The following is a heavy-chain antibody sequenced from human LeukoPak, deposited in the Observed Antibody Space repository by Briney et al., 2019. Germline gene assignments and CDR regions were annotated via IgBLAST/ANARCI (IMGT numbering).Heavy chain of an antibody. J-gene: IGHJ6*02. CDR3: AKDSAAAAGSWNYYYGMDV. V-gene: IGHV3-23*01. Sequence: GGSLRLSCAASGFTFSSYAMNWVRQAPGKGLEWVSSISGGDATYYADSVKGRFAISRDNSKNTLYLHMNSLRGDDTAVYYCAKDSAAAAGSWNYYYGMDVWGQGTMVTVSS. CDR1: GFTFSSYA. CDR2: ISGGDAT. D-gene: IGHD6-13*01.